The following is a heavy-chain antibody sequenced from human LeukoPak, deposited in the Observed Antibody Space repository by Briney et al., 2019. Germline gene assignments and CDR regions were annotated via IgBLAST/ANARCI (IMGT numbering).Heavy chain of an antibody. D-gene: IGHD6-13*01. CDR3: ARDLGAAAGPGFDC. Sequence: ASVKVSCKASGYTFTGYYMHWVRQAPGQGLEWMGWINPNSGGTNYAQKFQGWVTMTRDTSISTAYMELSRLRSDDTAVYYCARDLGAAAGPGFDCWGQGTLVTVSS. CDR1: GYTFTGYY. V-gene: IGHV1-2*04. CDR2: INPNSGGT. J-gene: IGHJ4*02.